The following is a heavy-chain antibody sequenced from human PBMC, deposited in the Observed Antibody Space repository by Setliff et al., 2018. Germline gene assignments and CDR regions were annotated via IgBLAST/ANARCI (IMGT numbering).Heavy chain of an antibody. CDR3: ARINFSVSSGYYYAPEL. Sequence: ASVKVSCKSSGFTFTGYGITWVRQVPGQGLEWMGWINNYNFNTQYAQKFQGRVTVTTDTSTTTAYMELRSLRADDTAVYYCARINFSVSSGYYYAPELWGQGTTVTVSS. V-gene: IGHV1-18*01. D-gene: IGHD3-22*01. CDR1: GFTFTGYG. CDR2: INNYNFNT. J-gene: IGHJ4*02.